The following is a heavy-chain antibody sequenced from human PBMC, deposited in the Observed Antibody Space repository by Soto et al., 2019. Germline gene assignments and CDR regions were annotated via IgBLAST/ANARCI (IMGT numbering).Heavy chain of an antibody. CDR2: ISSSSSYI. CDR1: GFTFSSYS. Sequence: GGSLRLSCAASGFTFSSYSMNWVRQAPGKGLEWVSSISSSSSYIYYADSVKGRFTISRDNAKNSLYLQMNSLRAEDTAVYYCARYCSSTSCYTSYGMDVWGQGTTVTVSS. D-gene: IGHD2-2*02. J-gene: IGHJ6*02. V-gene: IGHV3-21*01. CDR3: ARYCSSTSCYTSYGMDV.